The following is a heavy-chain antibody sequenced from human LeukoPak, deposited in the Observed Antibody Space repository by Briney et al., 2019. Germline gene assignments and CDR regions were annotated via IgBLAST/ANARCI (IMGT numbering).Heavy chain of an antibody. CDR1: GGSISSSSYY. V-gene: IGHV4-39*01. Sequence: SETLSLTCTVSGGSISSSSYYWGWIRQPPGKGLEWIGSIYYSGSTYYNPSLKSRVTISVDTSKNQFSLKLSSVTAADTAVYYCARLPDSTDGYSSRDYYFDYWGQGTLVTVSS. CDR3: ARLPDSTDGYSSRDYYFDY. J-gene: IGHJ4*02. D-gene: IGHD6-13*01. CDR2: IYYSGST.